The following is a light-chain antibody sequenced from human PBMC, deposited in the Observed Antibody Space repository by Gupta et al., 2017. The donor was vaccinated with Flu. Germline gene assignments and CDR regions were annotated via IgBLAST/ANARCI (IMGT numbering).Light chain of an antibody. CDR3: MQGRHWPPST. V-gene: IGKV2-30*01. J-gene: IGKJ2*01. Sequence: SYGCTYLSTLEQRLGQSPRSLIYKVCNRDSGVPDRFSGGGSGTGFTLKISRAEAEDVGIYYCMQGRHWPPSTFGSGPSL. CDR2: KVC. CDR1: SYGCTY.